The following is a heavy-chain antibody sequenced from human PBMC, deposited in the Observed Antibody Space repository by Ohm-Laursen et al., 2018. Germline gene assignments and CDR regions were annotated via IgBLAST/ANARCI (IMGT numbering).Heavy chain of an antibody. CDR1: GFTLNSHW. Sequence: SLRLSCAASGFTLNSHWMHWVRQGPGEGLVWVSRITSDGTSTAYADSVRGRFTISRDTAKNTLYLQMNSLRVEDTAVYYCARPKSRRALDVWGQGTMVTVSS. CDR3: ARPKSRRALDV. V-gene: IGHV3-74*01. D-gene: IGHD2-2*01. J-gene: IGHJ3*01. CDR2: ITSDGTST.